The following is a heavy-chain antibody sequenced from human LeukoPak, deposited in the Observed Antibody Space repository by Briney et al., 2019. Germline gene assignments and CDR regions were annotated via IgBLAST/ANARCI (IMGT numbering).Heavy chain of an antibody. V-gene: IGHV4-59*08. CDR2: IYYSGST. CDR1: GGSISSYY. Sequence: PSETLSLTCTVSGGSISSYYWSWIRQPPGKGLEWIGYIYYSGSTNYNPSLKSRVTISVDTSKNQFSLKLSSVTAADTAVYYCARHISGSYSFVDYWGQGTLVTVSS. J-gene: IGHJ4*02. CDR3: ARHISGSYSFVDY. D-gene: IGHD1-26*01.